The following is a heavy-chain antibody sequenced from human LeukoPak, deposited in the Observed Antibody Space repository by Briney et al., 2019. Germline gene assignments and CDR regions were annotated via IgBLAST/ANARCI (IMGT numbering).Heavy chain of an antibody. J-gene: IGHJ3*02. Sequence: PGGSLRLSCVASGFTFGNYWMHWVRQVPGKGLVWVSRIKSDGIGTNYADSVKGRFTISRDNAENTLYLQMNSLRAEDTAVYYCASRRDGYNAFDIWGQGTMVTVSS. CDR2: IKSDGIGT. CDR1: GFTFGNYW. CDR3: ASRRDGYNAFDI. D-gene: IGHD5-24*01. V-gene: IGHV3-74*01.